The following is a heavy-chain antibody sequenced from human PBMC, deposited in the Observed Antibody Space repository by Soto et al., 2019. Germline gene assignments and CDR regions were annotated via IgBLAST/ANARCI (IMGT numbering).Heavy chain of an antibody. D-gene: IGHD5-18*01. Sequence: GASVKVSCKASGGTFSSYAISWVGQAPGQGLEWMGGIIPIFVTANYAQKFQGRVTITADESTSTAYMGMSSMRSADRAVYYCARVRIGTAHNWLDCWGRGTLVTVSS. J-gene: IGHJ5*01. V-gene: IGHV1-69*13. CDR3: ARVRIGTAHNWLDC. CDR1: GGTFSSYA. CDR2: IIPIFVTA.